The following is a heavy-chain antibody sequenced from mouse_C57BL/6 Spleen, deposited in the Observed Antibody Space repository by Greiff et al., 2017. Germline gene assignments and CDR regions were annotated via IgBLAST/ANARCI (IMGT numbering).Heavy chain of an antibody. D-gene: IGHD1-1*01. Sequence: EVNLVESGGGLVKPGGSLKLSCAASGFTFSDYGMHWVRQAPEKGLEWVAYISSGSSTIYYADTVKGRFTISRDNAKNTLFLQMTSLRSEDTAMYYCARCPITTVVAPFDYWGKGTTLTVSS. CDR1: GFTFSDYG. CDR3: ARCPITTVVAPFDY. V-gene: IGHV5-17*01. J-gene: IGHJ2*01. CDR2: ISSGSSTI.